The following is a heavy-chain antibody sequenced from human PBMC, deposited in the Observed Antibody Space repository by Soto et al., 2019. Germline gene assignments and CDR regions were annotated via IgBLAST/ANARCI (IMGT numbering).Heavy chain of an antibody. J-gene: IGHJ4*02. Sequence: QLQLQEAGPGLVKPSQTLSLTCTVSSVSISSDDYYWSWIRQHPGKGLEWIGYIYYGGNTYYNPYLKSRLNLSVDASKNQSTPSLSFVTATDTGVYYCATDVNSRFYFNHWGQGTLVTDSS. V-gene: IGHV4-31*03. CDR1: SVSISSDDYY. D-gene: IGHD1-7*01. CDR3: ATDVNSRFYFNH. CDR2: IYYGGNT.